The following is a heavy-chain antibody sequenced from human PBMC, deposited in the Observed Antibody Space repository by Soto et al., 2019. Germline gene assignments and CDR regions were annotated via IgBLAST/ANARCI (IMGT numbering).Heavy chain of an antibody. CDR1: GGSVSSGSYY. J-gene: IGHJ3*02. V-gene: IGHV4-61*01. CDR3: ARTGIVGATGAFDI. Sequence: QVQLQESGPGLVKPSKTLSLTCTVSGGSVSSGSYYWSWIRQPPGKGLDWIGYILYSGSTNCNPSLKRRVTMSVDTSKNQFSLNLSFVTAADTAVYYSARTGIVGATGAFDIWGQGTMVTVSS. CDR2: ILYSGST. D-gene: IGHD1-26*01.